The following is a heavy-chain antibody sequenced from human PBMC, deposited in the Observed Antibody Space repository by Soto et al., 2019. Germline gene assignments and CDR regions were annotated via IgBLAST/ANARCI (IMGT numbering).Heavy chain of an antibody. CDR2: ISYDGSNK. J-gene: IGHJ3*02. CDR1: GFTFSSYA. Sequence: QVQLVESGGGVVQPGRSLRLSCAASGFTFSSYAMHWVRQAPGKGLEWVAVISYDGSNKYYADSVKGRFTISRDNSKNTLYLQMNSLRAEDTAVYYCARVSETYRDAFDIWGQGTMVTVSS. V-gene: IGHV3-30-3*01. CDR3: ARVSETYRDAFDI.